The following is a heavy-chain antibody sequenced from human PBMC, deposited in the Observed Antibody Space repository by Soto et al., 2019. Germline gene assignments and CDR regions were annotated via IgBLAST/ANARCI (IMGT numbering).Heavy chain of an antibody. J-gene: IGHJ4*02. V-gene: IGHV1-46*01. CDR3: ARGYYDSSGYYLRAPYFDY. Sequence: ASVKVSCKASGYTFTSYYMHWVRQAPGQGLEWMGIINPSGGSTSYAQKFQGRVTMTRDTSTSTVYMELSSLRSEDTAVYYCARGYYDSSGYYLRAPYFDYWGQGTLVTVSS. D-gene: IGHD3-22*01. CDR2: INPSGGST. CDR1: GYTFTSYY.